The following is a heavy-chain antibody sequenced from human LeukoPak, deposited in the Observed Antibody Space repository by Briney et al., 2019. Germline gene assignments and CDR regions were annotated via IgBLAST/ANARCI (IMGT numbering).Heavy chain of an antibody. V-gene: IGHV1-69*06. CDR1: GGTFSSYA. CDR2: IIPIFGTA. J-gene: IGHJ4*02. Sequence: ASVKVSCKASGGTFSSYAISWVRQAPGRGLEWMGGIIPIFGTANYAQKFQGRVTITADKSTSTAYMELSSLRSEDTAVYYCARGSSGWYFYGYWGQGTLVTVSS. D-gene: IGHD6-19*01. CDR3: ARGSSGWYFYGY.